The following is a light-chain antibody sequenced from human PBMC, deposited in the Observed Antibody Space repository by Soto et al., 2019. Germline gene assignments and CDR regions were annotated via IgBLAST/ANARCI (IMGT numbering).Light chain of an antibody. CDR1: QSVSSN. CDR3: QQYNNWPKT. J-gene: IGKJ1*01. V-gene: IGKV3-15*01. CDR2: GAS. Sequence: EIVMTQSPATLSVSPGERATLSCRASQSVSSNLAWYQQKPGQAPSLLIYGASTRSTGIPARFSGSGSGTEFNLTISSLQSEDFALYFCQQYNNWPKTFGQGTKVEI.